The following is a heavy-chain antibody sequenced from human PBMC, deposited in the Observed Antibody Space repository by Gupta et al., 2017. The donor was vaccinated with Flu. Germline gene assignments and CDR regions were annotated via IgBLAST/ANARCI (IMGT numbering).Heavy chain of an antibody. Sequence: EVQLVESGGDLVKPGGSVRLSCAASGFPFTKAWMAWVRPAPGKGLEWVGRIKSKTDGGTIDYAAPVKGRFTISRDDSKNTVYLQMNSLKTEDTAVYYCTTDGGIAVRPMFDYWGQGALVTVSA. CDR2: IKSKTDGGTI. CDR3: TTDGGIAVRPMFDY. V-gene: IGHV3-15*01. J-gene: IGHJ4*02. D-gene: IGHD6-6*01. CDR1: GFPFTKAW.